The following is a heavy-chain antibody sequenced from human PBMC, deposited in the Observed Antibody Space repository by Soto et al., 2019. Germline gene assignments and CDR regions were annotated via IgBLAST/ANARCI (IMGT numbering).Heavy chain of an antibody. V-gene: IGHV3-30*18. J-gene: IGHJ5*01. D-gene: IGHD6-19*01. CDR3: ANVAEHSTGWYGDS. CDR2: ISYDGSNK. Sequence: PGGSLRLSCAASGFTFSSYGMHWVRQAPGKGLEWVAVISYDGSNKYYADSVKGRFTISRDNSKNTLYLQMNSLRAEDTAVYYCANVAEHSTGWYGDSWGQRTLVTVSS. CDR1: GFTFSSYG.